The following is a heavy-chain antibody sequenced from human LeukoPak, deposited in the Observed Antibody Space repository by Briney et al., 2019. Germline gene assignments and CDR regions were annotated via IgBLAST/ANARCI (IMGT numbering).Heavy chain of an antibody. D-gene: IGHD3-10*01. J-gene: IGHJ6*03. CDR3: ARTTMVRGTYYMDV. CDR1: GGSISSYY. CDR2: IYYSGYT. Sequence: PSETLSLTCTVSGGSISSYYWSWIRQPPGKGLEWIGYIYYSGYTNYNPPLKSRVTISVDTSKNQFSLKLSSVTAADTAVYYCARTTMVRGTYYMDVWGKGTTVTVSS. V-gene: IGHV4-59*01.